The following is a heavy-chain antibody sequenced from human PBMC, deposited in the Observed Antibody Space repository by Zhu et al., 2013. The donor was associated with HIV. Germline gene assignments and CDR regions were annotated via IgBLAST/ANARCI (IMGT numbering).Heavy chain of an antibody. D-gene: IGHD4-17*01. CDR3: ARESHDYAERDYYYYYGMDV. CDR2: IIPIFGTA. J-gene: IGHJ6*02. Sequence: QVQLVQSGAEVKKPGSSVKVSCKASGGTFSSYAISWVRQAPGQGLEWMGGIIPIFGTANYAQKFQGRVTITADESTSTAYMELSSLRSEDTAVYYCARESHDYAERDYYYYYGMDVWGQGTTVTVSS. CDR1: GGTFSSYA. V-gene: IGHV1-69*01.